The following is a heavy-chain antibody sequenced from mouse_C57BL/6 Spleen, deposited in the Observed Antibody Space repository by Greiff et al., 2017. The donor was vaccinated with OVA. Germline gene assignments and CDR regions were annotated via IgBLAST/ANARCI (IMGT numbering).Heavy chain of an antibody. CDR2: IYPGDGDT. J-gene: IGHJ3*01. Sequence: VMLQQSGPELVKPGASVKISCKASGYAFSSSWMNWVKQRPGKGLEWIGRIYPGDGDTNYNGKFKGKATLTADKSSSTAYMQLSSLTSEDSAVYFCARRSLITTAVGGFAYWGQGTLVTVSA. D-gene: IGHD1-1*01. CDR3: ARRSLITTAVGGFAY. V-gene: IGHV1-82*01. CDR1: GYAFSSSW.